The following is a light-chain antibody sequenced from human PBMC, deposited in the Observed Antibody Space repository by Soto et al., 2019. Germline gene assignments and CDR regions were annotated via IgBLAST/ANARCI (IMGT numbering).Light chain of an antibody. CDR2: KVS. CDR3: MQGTHWPPT. CDR1: QSLVYSDGNTY. Sequence: DVVMTQSPLSLAVTLGQPASISCRSSQSLVYSDGNTYLNWLQQRPGQSPRRLIYKVSNRDSGVPDRFSGSGSGTDFTLKISRVEAEDVGFYYWMQGTHWPPTFGQGTKVEIK. J-gene: IGKJ1*01. V-gene: IGKV2-30*01.